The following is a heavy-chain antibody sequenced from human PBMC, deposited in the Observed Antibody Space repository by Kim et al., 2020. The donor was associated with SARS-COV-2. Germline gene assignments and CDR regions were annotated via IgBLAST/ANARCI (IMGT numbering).Heavy chain of an antibody. D-gene: IGHD2-2*01. J-gene: IGHJ6*02. CDR1: GGSVSSGSYY. CDR2: IYYSGST. Sequence: SETLSLTCSVSGGSVSSGSYYWSWIRQPPGKGLEWIGYIYYSGSTNYNPSLKSRVTISVDTSKNQFSLKLSSVTAADTAVYYCARVSCSSTSCYYYYGMDVWGQGTTVTVSS. CDR3: ARVSCSSTSCYYYYGMDV. V-gene: IGHV4-61*01.